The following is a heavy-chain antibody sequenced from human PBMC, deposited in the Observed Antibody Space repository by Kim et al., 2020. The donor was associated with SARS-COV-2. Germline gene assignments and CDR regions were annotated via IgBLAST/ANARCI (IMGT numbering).Heavy chain of an antibody. CDR2: INHSGST. Sequence: SETLSLTCAVYGGSFSGYYWSWIRQPPGKGLEWIGEINHSGSTNYNPSLKSRVTISVDTSKNQFSLKLSSVTAADTAVYYCARGDIHLWPFSYYYYYGMDVWGQGTTVTVSS. V-gene: IGHV4-34*01. J-gene: IGHJ6*02. CDR3: ARGDIHLWPFSYYYYYGMDV. D-gene: IGHD5-18*01. CDR1: GGSFSGYY.